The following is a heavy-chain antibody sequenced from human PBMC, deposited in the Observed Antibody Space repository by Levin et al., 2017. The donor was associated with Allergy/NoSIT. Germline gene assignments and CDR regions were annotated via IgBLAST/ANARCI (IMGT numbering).Heavy chain of an antibody. V-gene: IGHV3-23*01. D-gene: IGHD1-26*01. CDR3: AKEISGSYGDYFDY. J-gene: IGHJ4*02. Sequence: GASVKVSCAASGFTFSSYAMSWVRQAPGKGLEWVSAISGSGGSTYYADSVKGRFTISRDNSKNTLYLQMNSLRAEDTAVYYCAKEISGSYGDYFDYWGQGTLVTVSS. CDR1: GFTFSSYA. CDR2: ISGSGGST.